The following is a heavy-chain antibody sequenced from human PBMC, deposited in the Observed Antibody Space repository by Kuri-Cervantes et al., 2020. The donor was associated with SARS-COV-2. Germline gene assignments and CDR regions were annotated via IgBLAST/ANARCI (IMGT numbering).Heavy chain of an antibody. D-gene: IGHD4-11*01. V-gene: IGHV3-23*01. CDR1: GFTFSSHA. CDR2: ISGSGGST. Sequence: GGSLRLSCAASGFTFSSHAVSWVRQAPGKGLEWVSAISGSGGSTYYADSVKGRFTISRDNSKNTLYLQMNSLRAEDTAVYYCAKLAGSNYFYYYGMDVWDQGTTVTVSS. J-gene: IGHJ6*02. CDR3: AKLAGSNYFYYYGMDV.